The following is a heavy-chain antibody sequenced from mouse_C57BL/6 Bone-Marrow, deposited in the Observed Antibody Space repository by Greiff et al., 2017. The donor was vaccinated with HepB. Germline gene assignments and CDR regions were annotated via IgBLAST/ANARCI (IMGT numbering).Heavy chain of an antibody. CDR2: ISSGSSTI. Sequence: EVMLVESGGGLVKPGGSLKLSCAVSGFTFSDYGMHWVRQAPEKGLEWVAYISSGSSTIYYADTVKGRFTISRDNAKNTLFLQMNSLRSEDTAMYYCARHHGDYWGQGTTLTVSS. CDR1: GFTFSDYG. D-gene: IGHD1-1*02. CDR3: ARHHGDY. J-gene: IGHJ2*01. V-gene: IGHV5-17*01.